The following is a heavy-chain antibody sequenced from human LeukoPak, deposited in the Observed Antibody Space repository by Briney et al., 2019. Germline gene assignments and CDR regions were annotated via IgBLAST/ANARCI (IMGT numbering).Heavy chain of an antibody. J-gene: IGHJ4*02. V-gene: IGHV1-8*01. Sequence: ASVKVSCKASGYTFTSYDINWVRQATGQGREWMGWMNPNSGNTGYAQKFQGRVTMTRSTSISTAYMELSSLRSEDTAVYYCARVHGDYGGVSYWGQGTLVTVSS. CDR1: GYTFTSYD. D-gene: IGHD4-17*01. CDR2: MNPNSGNT. CDR3: ARVHGDYGGVSY.